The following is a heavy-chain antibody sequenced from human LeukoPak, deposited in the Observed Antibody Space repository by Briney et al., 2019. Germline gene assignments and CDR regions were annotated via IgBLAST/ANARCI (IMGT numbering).Heavy chain of an antibody. CDR1: GYSVSSAHY. D-gene: IGHD6-13*01. CDR2: IYPGGTT. CDR3: ARRIASARTGFDY. J-gene: IGHJ4*02. Sequence: KPSETLSLTCAVSGYSVSSAHYWGWIRQPPGEGLEWIGTIYPGGTTYYNPSLGSRITISIDASKNHFSLRLSSVTTADTAVYYCARRIASARTGFDYWGQGALVAVSS. V-gene: IGHV4-38-2*01.